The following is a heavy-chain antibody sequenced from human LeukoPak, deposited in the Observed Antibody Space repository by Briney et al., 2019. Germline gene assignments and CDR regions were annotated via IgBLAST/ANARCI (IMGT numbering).Heavy chain of an antibody. J-gene: IGHJ4*02. CDR2: IYYSGST. Sequence: SQTLSLTCTVSGGSISSGGYYWSWIRQHPGKGLEWIGYIYYSGSTYYNPSLKSRVTISVDTSKNQFSLKLSSVTAADTAVYYCARDTGEAAATEIDYWGQGTLVTVSS. V-gene: IGHV4-31*03. CDR1: GGSISSGGYY. D-gene: IGHD6-13*01. CDR3: ARDTGEAAATEIDY.